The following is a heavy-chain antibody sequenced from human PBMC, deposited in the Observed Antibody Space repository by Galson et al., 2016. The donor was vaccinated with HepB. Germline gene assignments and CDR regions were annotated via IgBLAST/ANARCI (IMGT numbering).Heavy chain of an antibody. CDR3: ARSFVRFGGGQGAT. CDR1: GYAFSGYY. D-gene: IGHD3-16*01. J-gene: IGHJ5*02. V-gene: IGHV1-2*02. Sequence: SVKVSCKASGYAFSGYYIHWVRQTPGQGLEWMGWINPSSGGTIYSQKFQGRLTMTRDTSASTVYMELSRLRSDDTAIYFWARSFVRFGGGQGATWGQGTLVTVSA. CDR2: INPSSGGT.